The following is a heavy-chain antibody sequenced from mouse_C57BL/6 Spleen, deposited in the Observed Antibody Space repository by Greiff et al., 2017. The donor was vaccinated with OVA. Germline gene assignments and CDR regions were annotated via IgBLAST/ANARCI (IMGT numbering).Heavy chain of an antibody. V-gene: IGHV2-9-1*01. CDR1: GFSLTSYA. CDR2: IWTGGGT. Sequence: VQVVESGPGLVAPSQSLSITCTVSGFSLTSYAISWVRQPPGKGLEWLGVIWTGGGTNYNSALKSRMSISKDNSKSQVFLKMNSLQTDDTARYYCARNNLNWDWYFDVWGTGTTVTVSS. CDR3: ARNNLNWDWYFDV. J-gene: IGHJ1*03. D-gene: IGHD4-1*02.